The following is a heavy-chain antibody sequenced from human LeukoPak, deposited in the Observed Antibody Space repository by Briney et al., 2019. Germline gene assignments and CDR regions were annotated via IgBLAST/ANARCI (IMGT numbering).Heavy chain of an antibody. CDR3: ARVWSPYCSTTSCDSPFDY. CDR1: GFTFGDYA. J-gene: IGHJ4*02. CDR2: IGYDGTTK. D-gene: IGHD2-2*02. V-gene: IGHV3-30*02. Sequence: GGSLRLSCTASGFTFGDYAMSWFRQAPGKGLEWVAFIGYDGTTKYYTDSVKGRFTISRDNSKNTLSLQMNSLRVEDTAVYYCARVWSPYCSTTSCDSPFDYWGQGTLVTVSS.